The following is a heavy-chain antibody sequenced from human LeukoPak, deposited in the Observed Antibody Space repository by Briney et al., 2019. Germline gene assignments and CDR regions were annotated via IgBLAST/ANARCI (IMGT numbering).Heavy chain of an antibody. Sequence: SETLSLTCTVSGGSISRYYWSWIRQPPGKGLEWIGYIYYSGSTNYNPSLKGRVTISVDTSKNQFSLKLSSVTAADTAVYYCARRALIRGDPTYNWFDPWGQGTLVTVSS. CDR3: ARRALIRGDPTYNWFDP. CDR1: GGSISRYY. J-gene: IGHJ5*02. CDR2: IYYSGST. V-gene: IGHV4-59*08. D-gene: IGHD2-21*01.